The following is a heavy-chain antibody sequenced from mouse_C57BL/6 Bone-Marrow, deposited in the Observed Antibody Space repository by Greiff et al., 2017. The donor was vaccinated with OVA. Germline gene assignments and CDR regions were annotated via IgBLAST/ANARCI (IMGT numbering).Heavy chain of an antibody. Sequence: VKLQESGAELVRPGASVTLSCKASGYTFTDYEMHWVKQTPVHGLEWIGAIDPETGGTAYNQKFKGKAILTADKSSSTAYMELRSLTSEDSAVYYCTRLDYDYSYYAMDYWGQGTSVTVSS. D-gene: IGHD2-4*01. CDR2: IDPETGGT. CDR3: TRLDYDYSYYAMDY. J-gene: IGHJ4*01. V-gene: IGHV1-15*01. CDR1: GYTFTDYE.